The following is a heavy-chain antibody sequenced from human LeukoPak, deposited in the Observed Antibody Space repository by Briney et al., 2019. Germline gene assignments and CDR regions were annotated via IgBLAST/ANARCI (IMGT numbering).Heavy chain of an antibody. D-gene: IGHD3-10*01. V-gene: IGHV3-20*04. CDR1: GFTFYDYG. J-gene: IGHJ4*02. CDR2: INWNGGST. CDR3: ARDGASGSHYTTVSG. Sequence: GGSLRLSCAASGFTFYDYGMSWVRQAPGKGLEWVSGINWNGGSTGYADSVKGRFTISRDNAKNSLYLQMNSLRAEDTAVYYCARDGASGSHYTTVSGWGQGTLVTVFS.